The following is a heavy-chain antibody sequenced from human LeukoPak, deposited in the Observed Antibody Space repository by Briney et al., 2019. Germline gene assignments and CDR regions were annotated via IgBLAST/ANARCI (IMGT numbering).Heavy chain of an antibody. Sequence: KPSETLSLTCAVYGGSLSDFYWSWIRHPPGKGLEWIGEMNDFGSTNYNPSLKSRVALSLDTSKNQFSLRLSSVTAADTAVYFCARGASCGGDCYWEDYYFYGMDVWGQGTTVTVSS. V-gene: IGHV4-34*01. CDR3: ARGASCGGDCYWEDYYFYGMDV. J-gene: IGHJ6*02. CDR1: GGSLSDFY. CDR2: MNDFGST. D-gene: IGHD2-21*02.